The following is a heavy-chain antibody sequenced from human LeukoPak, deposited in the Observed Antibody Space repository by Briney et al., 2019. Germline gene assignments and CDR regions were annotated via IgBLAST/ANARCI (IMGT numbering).Heavy chain of an antibody. Sequence: SVKVSCKASGGTFSSYAISWVRQAPGQGLEWMGGIIPIFGTANYAQKFQGRVTITADESTSTAYMELSSLRSEDTAVCYCARDLRPLGPGRRDYWGQGTLVTVSS. J-gene: IGHJ4*02. CDR2: IIPIFGTA. CDR3: ARDLRPLGPGRRDY. V-gene: IGHV1-69*01. CDR1: GGTFSSYA.